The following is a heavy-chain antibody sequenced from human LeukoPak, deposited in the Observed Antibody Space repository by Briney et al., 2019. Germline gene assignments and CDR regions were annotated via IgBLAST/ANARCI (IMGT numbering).Heavy chain of an antibody. CDR2: IYHSGST. V-gene: IGHV4-38-2*01. D-gene: IGHD6-13*01. J-gene: IGHJ4*02. CDR1: GYSISSGYY. CDR3: ARRGNSWPYYFDD. Sequence: KASETLSLTCAVSGYSISSGYYWGWLRQPPGKGLEWIASIYHSGSTYYNPSLKSRVTISVDTSKNQFSLKLTSVTAADTAVYYCARRGNSWPYYFDDWGQGTLVTVS.